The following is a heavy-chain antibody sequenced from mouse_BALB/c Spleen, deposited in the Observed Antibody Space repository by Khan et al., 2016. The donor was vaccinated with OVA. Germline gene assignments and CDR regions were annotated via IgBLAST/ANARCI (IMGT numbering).Heavy chain of an antibody. CDR2: ISSGSTYT. D-gene: IGHD1-1*02. Sequence: EVELVESGGGLVRPGGSLKLSCAASGFSFTSYTMSWVRQTPEKRLEWVATISSGSTYTYYPDSVKGRFTISRDNAKNTLYLQMSSLKSADTAMYYCSRDGSYAHWYFDVWGAGTTVTVSS. J-gene: IGHJ1*01. CDR1: GFSFTSYT. V-gene: IGHV5-6-4*01. CDR3: SRDGSYAHWYFDV.